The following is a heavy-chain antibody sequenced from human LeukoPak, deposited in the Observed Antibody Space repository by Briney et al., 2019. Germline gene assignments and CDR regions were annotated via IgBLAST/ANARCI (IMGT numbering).Heavy chain of an antibody. D-gene: IGHD2/OR15-2a*01. J-gene: IGHJ6*02. V-gene: IGHV3-11*06. Sequence: GGSLRLSCAPPGFTPSKSNGTWIPRAPGKGLEWVSYISSSSGFTKYADSVRGRFTISRDNAKTSRYLQMNTLRVDHTARYYSNRDPRISTWSYGMDVWGQGTTVTVSS. CDR1: GFTPSKSN. CDR3: NRDPRISTWSYGMDV. CDR2: ISSSSGFT.